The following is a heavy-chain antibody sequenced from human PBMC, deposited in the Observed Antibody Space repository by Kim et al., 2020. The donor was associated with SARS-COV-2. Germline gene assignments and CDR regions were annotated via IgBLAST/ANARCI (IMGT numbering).Heavy chain of an antibody. J-gene: IGHJ4*02. V-gene: IGHV3-48*03. D-gene: IGHD3-9*01. Sequence: GGSLRLSCAASGFTFSSYEMNWVRQAPGKGLEWVSYISSGSTMIYYADSVKGRFTISRDNAKNSLYLQMNSLRAEDTAVYYCARDKGQYLDWLGDYWGQGTLVTVSS. CDR1: GFTFSSYE. CDR2: ISSGSTMI. CDR3: ARDKGQYLDWLGDY.